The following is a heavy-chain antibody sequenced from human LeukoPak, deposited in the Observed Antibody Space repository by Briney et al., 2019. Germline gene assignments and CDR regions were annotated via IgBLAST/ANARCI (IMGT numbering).Heavy chain of an antibody. V-gene: IGHV1-46*01. CDR2: INPSGGST. D-gene: IGHD4-11*01. J-gene: IGHJ5*02. Sequence: ASVKVSCKASGYTFTSYYIHWVRQAPGQGLEWMGIINPSGGSTTYAQKFQGRVTMTRDMSTRTLYMELGSLRSEDTAFYYCARVGDYSPRGWFDPWGQGTLVIVSS. CDR3: ARVGDYSPRGWFDP. CDR1: GYTFTSYY.